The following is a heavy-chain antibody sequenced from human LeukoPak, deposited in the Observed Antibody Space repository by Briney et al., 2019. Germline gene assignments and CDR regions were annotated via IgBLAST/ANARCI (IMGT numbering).Heavy chain of an antibody. CDR3: ARGPAYDFWSGYRNYYYGMDV. CDR1: GGSISSYY. Sequence: SETLSLTCTVSGGSISSYYWSWIRQPPGKGLEWIGYIYYSGSTNYNPSLKSRVTISVDTSKNQFSLKLSSVTAADTAVYYCARGPAYDFWSGYRNYYYGMDVRGQGTTVTVSS. V-gene: IGHV4-59*01. D-gene: IGHD3-3*01. J-gene: IGHJ6*02. CDR2: IYYSGST.